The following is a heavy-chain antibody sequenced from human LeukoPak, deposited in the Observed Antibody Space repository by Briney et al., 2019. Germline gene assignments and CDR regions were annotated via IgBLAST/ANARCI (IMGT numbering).Heavy chain of an antibody. J-gene: IGHJ5*02. V-gene: IGHV3-23*01. CDR1: GFTFNNFA. CDR2: ISSAGETA. CDR3: AKYYYDSSASRGGFDP. Sequence: GGSLRLSCSASGFTFNNFALSWVRQAPGKGLEWVSAISSAGETAFYADSVRGRFTISRDNSKNTVYLQMNTLRIEDMAIYYCAKYYYDSSASRGGFDPWGQGTLVTVSS. D-gene: IGHD3-22*01.